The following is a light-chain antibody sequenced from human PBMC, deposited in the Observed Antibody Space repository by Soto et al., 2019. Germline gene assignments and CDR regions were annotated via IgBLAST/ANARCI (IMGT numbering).Light chain of an antibody. Sequence: EIVLTQYPATLSLSPGERGTLSCMASQSVSSYLSWYQHKPGQSPSLLIYDASNSATVIPARFSGSLSGTAFTLPINSLEHADYAVYYCQQRSNWPSISFGQGTRLEIK. CDR1: QSVSSY. J-gene: IGKJ5*01. V-gene: IGKV3-11*01. CDR3: QQRSNWPSIS. CDR2: DAS.